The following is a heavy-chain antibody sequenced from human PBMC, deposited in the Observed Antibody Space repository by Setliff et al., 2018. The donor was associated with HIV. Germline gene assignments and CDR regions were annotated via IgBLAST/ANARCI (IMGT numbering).Heavy chain of an antibody. V-gene: IGHV1-2*02. CDR2: INPNSGGT. D-gene: IGHD3-10*01. J-gene: IGHJ4*02. Sequence: ASVKVSCKASGYTFTGYYMHWVRQAPGQGLEWMGWINPNSGGTNYAQKFQGRVTMTRDTSISTAYMELSRLRSDDTAVCYCARDVFAYYYGSGSYIDYWGQGTLVTVSS. CDR3: ARDVFAYYYGSGSYIDY. CDR1: GYTFTGYY.